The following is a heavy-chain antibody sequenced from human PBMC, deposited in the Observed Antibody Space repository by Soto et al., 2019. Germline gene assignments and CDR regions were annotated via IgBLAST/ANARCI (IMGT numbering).Heavy chain of an antibody. CDR3: ARGVLIAAAGEY. Sequence: QVRLLQSGAEVREPGSSVKVSCTASGGTFSSFAFSWVRQAPGQGLEWMGGLIPIFGSANYAQKFQGRVTITADESTSTAYMELSGLRSDDTAVYYCARGVLIAAAGEYWGQGTLVTVSS. D-gene: IGHD6-13*01. CDR1: GGTFSSFA. CDR2: LIPIFGSA. J-gene: IGHJ4*02. V-gene: IGHV1-69*01.